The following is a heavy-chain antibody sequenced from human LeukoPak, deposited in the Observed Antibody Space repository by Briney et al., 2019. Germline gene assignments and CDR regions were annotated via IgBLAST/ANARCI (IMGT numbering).Heavy chain of an antibody. CDR3: ARALSSSWYVDY. D-gene: IGHD6-13*01. CDR1: GFNFSSYA. J-gene: IGHJ4*02. V-gene: IGHV3-30-3*01. CDR2: ISYDGSNK. Sequence: PGGSLRLSCAASGFNFSSYAMHWVRQAPGKGLEWVAVISYDGSNKYYADSVKGRFTISRDNSKNTLYLQMNSLRAEDTAAYYCARALSSSWYVDYWGQGTLVTVSS.